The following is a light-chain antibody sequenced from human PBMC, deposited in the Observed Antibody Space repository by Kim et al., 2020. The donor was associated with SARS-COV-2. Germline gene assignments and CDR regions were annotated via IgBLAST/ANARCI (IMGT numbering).Light chain of an antibody. V-gene: IGKV3-15*01. Sequence: EIVMTHSPATLSVSPRERVTLSCRASQSISSNLAWYQQKPGQAPRLLIYGASTRATGIPARFSGSGSGTEFTLTISSLQSEDFAVYYCQQYNNWPLTFGGGTKVDIK. CDR2: GAS. CDR3: QQYNNWPLT. CDR1: QSISSN. J-gene: IGKJ4*01.